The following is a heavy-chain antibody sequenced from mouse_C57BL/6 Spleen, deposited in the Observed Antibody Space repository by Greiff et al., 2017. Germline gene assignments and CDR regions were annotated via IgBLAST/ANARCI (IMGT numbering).Heavy chain of an antibody. CDR3: ARGGPIYYDYGEYAMDY. V-gene: IGHV1-81*01. CDR2: IYPRSGNT. D-gene: IGHD2-4*01. CDR1: GYTFTSYG. Sequence: VKVVESGAELARPGASVKLSCKASGYTFTSYGISWVKQRTGQGLAWIGEIYPRSGNTYYNEKFKGKATLTADKSSSTAYMELRSLTSEYSAVYFCARGGPIYYDYGEYAMDYWCQGTSVTVSS. J-gene: IGHJ4*01.